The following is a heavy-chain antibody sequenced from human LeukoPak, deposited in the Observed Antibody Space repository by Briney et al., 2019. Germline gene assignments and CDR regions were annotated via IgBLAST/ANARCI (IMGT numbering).Heavy chain of an antibody. D-gene: IGHD6-13*01. CDR3: ARTRGQAAAGRRGAFDI. J-gene: IGHJ3*02. CDR2: IYYSGST. V-gene: IGHV4-39*07. Sequence: SETLSLTCTVSGGSISSGVYYWGWIRQPPGKGLEWIGSIYYSGSTYYNPSLKSRVTISVDTSKNQFSLKLSSVTAADTAVYYCARTRGQAAAGRRGAFDIWDQGTMVTVSS. CDR1: GGSISSGVYY.